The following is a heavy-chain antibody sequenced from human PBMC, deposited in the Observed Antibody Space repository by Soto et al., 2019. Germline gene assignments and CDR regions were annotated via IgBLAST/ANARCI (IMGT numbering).Heavy chain of an antibody. CDR2: ISTYNDKT. V-gene: IGHV1-18*04. CDR1: GYTFTDYY. J-gene: IGHJ5*02. Sequence: ASVKVSCKASGYTFTDYYIHWVRQAPGQGLEWMGWISTYNDKTNYAQRLQGRVTMTTDTSTSTAYMELRSLTSDDTAVYYCARGGFLVRGLIINWFDPWGQGTLVTVSS. D-gene: IGHD3-10*01. CDR3: ARGGFLVRGLIINWFDP.